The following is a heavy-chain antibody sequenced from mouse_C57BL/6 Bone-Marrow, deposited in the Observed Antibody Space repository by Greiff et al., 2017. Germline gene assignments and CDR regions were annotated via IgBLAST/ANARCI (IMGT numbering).Heavy chain of an antibody. V-gene: IGHV1-39*01. Sequence: HLVESGPELVKPGASVKISCKASGYSFTDYNMNWVKQSTGKSLEWIGVINPNYGTTSYNQKFKGKATLTVDQSSSTAYMQLNSLTSEDSAVYYCAREGYDYDYWYFDVWGTGTTVAVSS. CDR1: GYSFTDYN. D-gene: IGHD2-4*01. J-gene: IGHJ1*03. CDR2: INPNYGTT. CDR3: AREGYDYDYWYFDV.